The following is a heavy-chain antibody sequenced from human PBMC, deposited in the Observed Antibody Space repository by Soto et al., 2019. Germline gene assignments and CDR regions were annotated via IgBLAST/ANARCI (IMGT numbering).Heavy chain of an antibody. CDR2: INHSGST. Sequence: PSETLSLTCAVYGGSFSGYYWSWIRQPPGKGLEWIGEINHSGSTNYDPSLKSRVTISVDTSKNQFSLKLSSVTAADTAEYYCARGLNVLLWFGETLYGMDVWGQGTTVTVSS. D-gene: IGHD3-10*01. V-gene: IGHV4-34*01. CDR3: ARGLNVLLWFGETLYGMDV. CDR1: GGSFSGYY. J-gene: IGHJ6*02.